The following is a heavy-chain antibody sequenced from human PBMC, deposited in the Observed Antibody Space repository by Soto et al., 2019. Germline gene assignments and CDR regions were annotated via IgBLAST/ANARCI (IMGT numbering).Heavy chain of an antibody. V-gene: IGHV4-30-4*01. CDR3: ASTAPTVLRYFDWLFPTYGMDV. Sequence: SETLSLTCTVSGGSISSGDYYWSWIRQPPGKGLEWIGYIYYSGSTYYNPSLKSRVTISVDTSKNQFSLKLSSVTAADTAVYYCASTAPTVLRYFDWLFPTYGMDVWGQGTTVTVSS. D-gene: IGHD3-9*01. J-gene: IGHJ6*02. CDR2: IYYSGST. CDR1: GGSISSGDYY.